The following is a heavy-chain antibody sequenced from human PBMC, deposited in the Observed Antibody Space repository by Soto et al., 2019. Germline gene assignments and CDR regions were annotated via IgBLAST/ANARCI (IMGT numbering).Heavy chain of an antibody. CDR1: GGIFSTYA. Sequence: QVQLVQSGAEVKKPGSSVKVSCKASGGIFSTYAISWLRQAPGQGLEWMGGIIPIFGTPNYAQRFQGRVTITADESTITAYMELSRLRSEDTAVYYCARDRDHYGSGNYYNRIDFWGQGTLATVSS. D-gene: IGHD3-10*01. J-gene: IGHJ4*02. V-gene: IGHV1-69*01. CDR2: IIPIFGTP. CDR3: ARDRDHYGSGNYYNRIDF.